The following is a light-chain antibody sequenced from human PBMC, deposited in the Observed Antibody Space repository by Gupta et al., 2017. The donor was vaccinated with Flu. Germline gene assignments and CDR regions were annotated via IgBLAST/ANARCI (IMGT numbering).Light chain of an antibody. Sequence: QGRTARITGSVDALPKQHDYWYQQKPGQAPVRGIYKDSERPSGIPERFSGASSATKAKLNISGVQAEDDSYDYCQPADSSGGVFGGGTKLTVL. CDR3: QPADSSGGV. J-gene: IGLJ3*02. CDR2: KDS. V-gene: IGLV3-25*03. CDR1: ALPKQH.